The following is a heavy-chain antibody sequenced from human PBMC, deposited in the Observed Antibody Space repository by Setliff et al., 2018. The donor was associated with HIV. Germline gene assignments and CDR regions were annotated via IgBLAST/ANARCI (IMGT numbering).Heavy chain of an antibody. V-gene: IGHV1-24*01. CDR1: GYTLTELS. D-gene: IGHD4-17*01. J-gene: IGHJ1*01. CDR2: FDPEDGET. CDR3: AARLSYGAAFQH. Sequence: GASVKVSCKVSGYTLTELSMHWVRQAPGKGLEWMGGFDPEDGETIYAQKFQGRVTMTRDTSTDTAYMEVSSLRSEDTAVYCCAARLSYGAAFQHWGQGTLVTVSS.